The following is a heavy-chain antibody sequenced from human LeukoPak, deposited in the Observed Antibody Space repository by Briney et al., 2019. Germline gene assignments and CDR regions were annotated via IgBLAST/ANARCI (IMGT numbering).Heavy chain of an antibody. V-gene: IGHV4-38-2*01. CDR3: ARRPSYYDVWSGYLRDYYYMDV. CDR1: GYSISSGYY. D-gene: IGHD3-3*01. J-gene: IGHJ6*03. Sequence: PSETLSLTCAVSGYSISSGYYWGWIRQPPGKGLEWIGSIYHSGSTYYNPSLKSRVTISVDTSKNQFSLKLSSVTAADTAVYYCARRPSYYDVWSGYLRDYYYMDVWGKGTTVTVSS. CDR2: IYHSGST.